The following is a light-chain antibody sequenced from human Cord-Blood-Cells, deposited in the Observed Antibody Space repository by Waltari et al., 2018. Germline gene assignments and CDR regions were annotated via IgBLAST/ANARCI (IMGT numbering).Light chain of an antibody. CDR1: QSVSSN. J-gene: IGKJ4*01. CDR3: QQYNNWPPLT. CDR2: GAS. V-gene: IGKV3-15*01. Sequence: EIVMTQSPATLSVSPGERATLSCRASQSVSSNLAWYQQKPGQAPRLLIYGASTRAXGIPAXFSGSGSGTEFTLTISSLQSEDFAVYYCQQYNNWPPLTFGGGTKVEIK.